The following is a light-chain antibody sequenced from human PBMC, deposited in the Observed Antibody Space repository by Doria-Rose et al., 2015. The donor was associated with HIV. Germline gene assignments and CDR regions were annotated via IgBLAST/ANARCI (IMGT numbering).Light chain of an antibody. V-gene: IGKV3-20*01. Sequence: IVLTQSPGTLSLSPGERATLSCRASQSFSSTYLAWYQRKPGQAPSLLIYDGSTRATGIPDRFSASGSGTDFTLTISRLEPEDFALYYCHQYGTSWTFGQG. CDR3: HQYGTSWT. CDR1: QSFSSTY. CDR2: DGS. J-gene: IGKJ1*01.